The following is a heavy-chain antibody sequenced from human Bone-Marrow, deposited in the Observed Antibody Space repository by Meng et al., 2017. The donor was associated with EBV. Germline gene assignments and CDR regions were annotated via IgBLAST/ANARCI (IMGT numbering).Heavy chain of an antibody. CDR2: INTNTGNP. D-gene: IGHD5-24*01. CDR3: AREAPDGYNPMPPVY. Sequence: VHFGSALKKLGASVKVPVKASGYTFTSYAMNCVRQAPGQGLEWMGWINTNTGNPTYAQGFTGRFVFSLDTSVSTAYLQISSLKAEDTAVYYCAREAPDGYNPMPPVYWGQGTLVTVSS. CDR1: GYTFTSYA. V-gene: IGHV7-4-1*02. J-gene: IGHJ4*02.